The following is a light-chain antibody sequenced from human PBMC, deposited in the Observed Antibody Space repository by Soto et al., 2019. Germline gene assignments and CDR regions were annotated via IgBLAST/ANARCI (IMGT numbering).Light chain of an antibody. CDR2: NVN. CDR3: CSYAGGSSTYV. V-gene: IGLV2-11*01. Sequence: QSALTQPRSVSGSPGQSVTISCTGTSIDVTGYNYVSWYQHHPDKAPKLIIYNVNQRPSGVPDRFSGSRSGNTASLTISGLQAEDEADYYCCSYAGGSSTYVFGTGTKGTVL. J-gene: IGLJ1*01. CDR1: SIDVTGYNY.